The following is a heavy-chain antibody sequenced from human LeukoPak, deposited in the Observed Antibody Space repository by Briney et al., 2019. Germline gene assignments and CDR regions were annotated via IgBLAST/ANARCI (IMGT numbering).Heavy chain of an antibody. V-gene: IGHV3-53*01. Sequence: GGSLRLSCAASGLNVMSRYMSWVRQDPGKGLEWVSVIYSGGGTYYADSVEGRFTISRDSSKNTLYLQMNSLRAEDTAVYYCTGDSAAGRVYYWGQGTLVTVSS. J-gene: IGHJ4*02. CDR1: GLNVMSRY. D-gene: IGHD6-13*01. CDR3: TGDSAAGRVYY. CDR2: IYSGGGT.